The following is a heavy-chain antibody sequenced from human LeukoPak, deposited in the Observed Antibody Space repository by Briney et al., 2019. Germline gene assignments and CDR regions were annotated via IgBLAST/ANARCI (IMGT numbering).Heavy chain of an antibody. CDR1: GFTFSTYT. CDR2: IGTTDIYK. Sequence: GGSLRLSCAASGFTFSTYTMSWVRQAPGQGLEWVSAIGTTDIYKYYADSVRGRYTISRDNAKGSLYLQMNSLRPDDSAVYYCARSRFCTGTSCTTPGDYWGSGTLVTASS. V-gene: IGHV3-21*01. J-gene: IGHJ4*02. CDR3: ARSRFCTGTSCTTPGDY. D-gene: IGHD2-2*01.